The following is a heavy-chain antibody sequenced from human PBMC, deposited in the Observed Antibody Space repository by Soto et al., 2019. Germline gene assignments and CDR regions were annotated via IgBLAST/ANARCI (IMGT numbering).Heavy chain of an antibody. D-gene: IGHD3-10*01. CDR3: AIAGKYYYGSGSPYYYGMDV. CDR2: ISGYNGNT. V-gene: IGHV1-18*04. CDR1: GYTFTSYG. J-gene: IGHJ6*02. Sequence: QVQLVQSGAEVKKPGASVQVSCKASGYTFTSYGVSWVRQAPGQGLEWMGWISGYNGNTNYAQTIQGRVTMTTDTSTTTAEMELRSLRSDDTAGYYCAIAGKYYYGSGSPYYYGMDVWGQCITVTVSS.